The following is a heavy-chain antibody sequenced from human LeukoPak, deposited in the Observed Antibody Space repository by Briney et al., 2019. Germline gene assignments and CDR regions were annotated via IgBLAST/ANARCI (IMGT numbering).Heavy chain of an antibody. D-gene: IGHD3-10*01. J-gene: IGHJ4*02. CDR1: GFTFSDHY. V-gene: IGHV3-72*01. CDR3: ARTNPYDSGNYALDY. CDR2: TRNNGNSYTT. Sequence: AGGSLRLSCAASGFTFSDHYMDWVRQAPGKGLEWVGRTRNNGNSYTTEYAASVKGRFTISRGDSKNSLYLQMNSLKTEDTAVYYCARTNPYDSGNYALDYWGQGTLVTVSS.